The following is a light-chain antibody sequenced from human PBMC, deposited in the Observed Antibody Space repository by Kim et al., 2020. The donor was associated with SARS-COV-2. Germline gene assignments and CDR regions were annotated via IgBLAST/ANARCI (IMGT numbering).Light chain of an antibody. CDR3: QQYGRSPTP. Sequence: ERATLSCRDSQSDSRNYLAWYQQKPGQAPRHLISGASDRATGIPDRFSGSGSGTDFTLIISRVEPEDYAVYYCQQYGRSPTPFGQGTKVDIK. J-gene: IGKJ1*01. CDR1: QSDSRNY. V-gene: IGKV3-20*01. CDR2: GAS.